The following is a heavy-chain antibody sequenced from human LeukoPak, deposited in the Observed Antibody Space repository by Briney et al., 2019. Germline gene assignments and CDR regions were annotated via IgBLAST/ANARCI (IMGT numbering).Heavy chain of an antibody. CDR2: ISGSGGST. Sequence: GGSLRLSCAASGFTFSSYAMSWVRQAPGKGLEWVSAISGSGGSTYYADSVKGRFTISRDNSKNTLYLRMNSLRAEDTAVYYCAKGGTYYYDSSGYYYSKYYFDYWGQGTLVTVSS. J-gene: IGHJ4*02. CDR1: GFTFSSYA. V-gene: IGHV3-23*01. D-gene: IGHD3-22*01. CDR3: AKGGTYYYDSSGYYYSKYYFDY.